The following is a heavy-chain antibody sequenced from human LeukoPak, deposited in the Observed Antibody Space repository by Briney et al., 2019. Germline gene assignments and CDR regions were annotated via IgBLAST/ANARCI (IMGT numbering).Heavy chain of an antibody. CDR1: GYTFTGYY. CDR2: INPNSGGT. CDR3: ARESYDYVWGSYRTYYFDY. D-gene: IGHD3-16*02. J-gene: IGHJ4*02. V-gene: IGHV1-2*02. Sequence: ASVKVSCKASGYTFTGYYMHWVRQAPGQGLEWMGLINPNSGGTNYAQKFQGRVTMTRDTSISTAYMELSRLRSDDTAVYYCARESYDYVWGSYRTYYFDYWGQGTLVTVSS.